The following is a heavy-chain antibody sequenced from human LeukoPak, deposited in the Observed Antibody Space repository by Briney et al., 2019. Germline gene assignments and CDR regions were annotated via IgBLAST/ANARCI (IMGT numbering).Heavy chain of an antibody. V-gene: IGHV4-59*08. CDR3: ARPYNSGWYGAFDI. D-gene: IGHD6-19*01. CDR2: IYYSGSS. Sequence: PSATLSLTCTVSGASISGYYWSWIRQLPGKGLEWIGDIYYSGSSKYNPSLKSRVTISVDTSKNQFSLKLSSVTAADTAVYYCARPYNSGWYGAFDIWGQGTMGTVSS. CDR1: GASISGYY. J-gene: IGHJ3*02.